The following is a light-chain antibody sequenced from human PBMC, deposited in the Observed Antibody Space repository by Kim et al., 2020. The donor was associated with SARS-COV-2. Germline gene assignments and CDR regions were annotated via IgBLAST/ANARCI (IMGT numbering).Light chain of an antibody. Sequence: QSALTQPPSASGSPGQSVTISCAGTSSDIGRYNYVSWYQQHPGKAPKLIIYEVTKRPSGVPDRFSGSKSGNTASLTVSGLQAEDEADYYCCSYGGSNNYVFGTGTKVTVL. V-gene: IGLV2-8*01. J-gene: IGLJ1*01. CDR3: CSYGGSNNYV. CDR1: SSDIGRYNY. CDR2: EVT.